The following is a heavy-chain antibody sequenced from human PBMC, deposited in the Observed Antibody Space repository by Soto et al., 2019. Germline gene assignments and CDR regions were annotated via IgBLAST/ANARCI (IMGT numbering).Heavy chain of an antibody. CDR3: AISDESSGHAGTFHH. CDR1: GFTFSNYV. Sequence: QVQLVESGGGVVQPGRSLRLSCAASGFTFSNYVIHWVRQAPGKGLERVALIPSRAGDNKQYADSVKGRFTISRDNSKNTLSLQMDSLRAEDTAVYYCAISDESSGHAGTFHHWRQGPQVTVSS. J-gene: IGHJ1*01. D-gene: IGHD3-22*01. V-gene: IGHV3-30-3*01. CDR2: IPSRAGDNK.